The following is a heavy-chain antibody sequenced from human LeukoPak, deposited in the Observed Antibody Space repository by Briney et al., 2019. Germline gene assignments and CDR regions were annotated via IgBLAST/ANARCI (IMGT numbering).Heavy chain of an antibody. CDR1: GGSFSGYY. CDR2: INHSGST. D-gene: IGHD4-17*01. Sequence: SETLSLTCVVYGGSFSGYYWSWIRQPPGKGLEWIGEINHSGSTNYNPSLKSRVTISVDTSKNQFSLKLSSVTAADTAVYYCARPQYGEWRGIDYWGQGTLVTVSS. V-gene: IGHV4-34*01. CDR3: ARPQYGEWRGIDY. J-gene: IGHJ4*02.